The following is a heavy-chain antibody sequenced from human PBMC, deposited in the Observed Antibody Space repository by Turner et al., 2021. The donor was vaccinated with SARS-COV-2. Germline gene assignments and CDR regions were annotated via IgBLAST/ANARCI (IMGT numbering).Heavy chain of an antibody. J-gene: IGHJ4*02. V-gene: IGHV3-7*01. CDR3: ARDMGATTGPFDY. CDR1: GFPFRSYL. Sequence: EVQLVESGGGVVQPGGALRLSCAASGFPFRSYLMSWARQAPGKGLEGWANIKQAGSENYYVDSVKGRFTISRDNAKTSLYLQMNSLRAEDTAVYYCARDMGATTGPFDYWSQGTLVTVSS. CDR2: IKQAGSEN. D-gene: IGHD1-26*01.